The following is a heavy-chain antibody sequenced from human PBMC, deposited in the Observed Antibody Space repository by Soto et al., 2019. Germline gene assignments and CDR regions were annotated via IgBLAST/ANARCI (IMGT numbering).Heavy chain of an antibody. D-gene: IGHD2-15*01. CDR2: INPNSGGT. CDR3: ARGRSGHIYPTYYFDY. Sequence: GASVKVSCKASGYTFTSYAMHWVRQAPGQGLEWMGWINPNSGGTNYAQKFQGWVTMTRDTSISTAYMELSRLRSDDTAVYYCARGRSGHIYPTYYFDYWGQGTLVTVSS. V-gene: IGHV1-2*04. J-gene: IGHJ4*02. CDR1: GYTFTSYA.